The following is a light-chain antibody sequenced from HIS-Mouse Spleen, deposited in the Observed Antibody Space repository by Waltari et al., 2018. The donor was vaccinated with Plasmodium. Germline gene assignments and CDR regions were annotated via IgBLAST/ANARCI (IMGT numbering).Light chain of an antibody. V-gene: IGKV3D-11*02. CDR3: QQRSNWIT. CDR1: QSVSSY. Sequence: EIVLTQSPATLSLSPGERATLSCRASQSVSSYLAWYQQKPGQAPRLLIYDASNRATGIPARFSGSGPGTDFILTISSLEPEDFAVYYCQQRSNWITFGQGTRLEIK. CDR2: DAS. J-gene: IGKJ5*01.